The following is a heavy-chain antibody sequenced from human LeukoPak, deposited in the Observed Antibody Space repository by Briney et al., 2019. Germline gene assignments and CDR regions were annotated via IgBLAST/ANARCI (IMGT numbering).Heavy chain of an antibody. Sequence: PPGGSLRLSCAASGFTFSSYWMSWVRQAPGKGLEWVANIKQDGSEKYYVDSVKGRFTISRDNAKNSLYLQMNSLRAEDTAVYYCARGDCSGGSCYSDAFDIWGQGTMVTVSS. J-gene: IGHJ3*02. D-gene: IGHD2-15*01. CDR2: IKQDGSEK. CDR1: GFTFSSYW. CDR3: ARGDCSGGSCYSDAFDI. V-gene: IGHV3-7*04.